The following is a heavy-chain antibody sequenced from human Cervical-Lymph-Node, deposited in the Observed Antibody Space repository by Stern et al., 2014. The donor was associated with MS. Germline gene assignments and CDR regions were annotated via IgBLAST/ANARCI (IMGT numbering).Heavy chain of an antibody. V-gene: IGHV4-39*01. CDR1: GGSISRSTYY. Sequence: QVQLQESGPGLVKPSETLSLTCSVSGGSISRSTYYWGWIRQPPGKGLEWIGSIYYSGTTYYNPSLKSRVTLDTSTKPLSLRRTSVTAADTAVYYCARHDGWLPHYWSQGTLVTVSS. CDR3: ARHDGWLPHY. D-gene: IGHD5-12*01. CDR2: IYYSGTT. J-gene: IGHJ4*02.